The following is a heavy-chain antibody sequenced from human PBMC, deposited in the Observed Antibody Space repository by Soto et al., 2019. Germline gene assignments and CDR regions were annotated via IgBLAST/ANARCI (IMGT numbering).Heavy chain of an antibody. CDR1: GGSISSGGYS. CDR3: ARAGGLGAVAVDY. V-gene: IGHV4-30-2*01. J-gene: IGHJ4*02. CDR2: IYHSGST. Sequence: QLQLQESGSGLVKPSQTLSLTCAVSGGSISSGGYSWSWLRQPPGKGLEWTGYIYHSGSTYYNPPLKCRVTMSVDRSKNQFSLKLSSVTAADTAVYYGARAGGLGAVAVDYWGQGTLVTVSS. D-gene: IGHD6-19*01.